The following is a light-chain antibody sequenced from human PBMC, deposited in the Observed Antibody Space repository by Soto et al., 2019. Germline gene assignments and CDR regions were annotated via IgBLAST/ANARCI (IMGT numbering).Light chain of an antibody. V-gene: IGKV3-20*01. Sequence: EIVLTQSPGTLSLSPGERVTLSCRASQSVIRNYLAWYHQKPGQAPRLLIYGASTRATGIPDRFSASGSGTDFTLTISRLEPEDFAVYYCQQYGSSPRTFGQGTKLEIK. CDR3: QQYGSSPRT. CDR2: GAS. CDR1: QSVIRNY. J-gene: IGKJ2*01.